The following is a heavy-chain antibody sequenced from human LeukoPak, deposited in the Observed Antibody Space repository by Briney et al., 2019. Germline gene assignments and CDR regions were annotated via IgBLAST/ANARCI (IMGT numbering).Heavy chain of an antibody. CDR1: GGSFSGYY. CDR2: INHSGST. CDR3: ARGARVVVPAALDY. Sequence: SETLSLTCAVYGGSFSGYYWSWIRQPPGKGLEWMGEINHSGSTNYNPSLKSRVTISVDTSKNQFSLKLSSVTAADTAVYYCARGARVVVPAALDYWGQGTLVTVSS. D-gene: IGHD2-2*01. J-gene: IGHJ4*02. V-gene: IGHV4-34*01.